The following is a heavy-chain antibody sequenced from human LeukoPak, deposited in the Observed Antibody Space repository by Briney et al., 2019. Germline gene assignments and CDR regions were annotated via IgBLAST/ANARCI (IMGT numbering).Heavy chain of an antibody. CDR1: GFTFSSYG. CDR3: ARHSGTWVDTASDI. Sequence: GGSLRLSCAASGFTFSSYGMSWVRQAPGKGLEWVSYISSSGSTIYYADSLKGRFTVSRDNAKNSLYLQMNNLRAEDTAVYYCARHSGTWVDTASDIWGQGTRVTVSS. V-gene: IGHV3-48*04. J-gene: IGHJ3*02. CDR2: ISSSGSTI. D-gene: IGHD5-12*01.